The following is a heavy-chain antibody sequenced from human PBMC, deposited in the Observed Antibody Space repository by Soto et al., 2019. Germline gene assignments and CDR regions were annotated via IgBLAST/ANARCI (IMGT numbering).Heavy chain of an antibody. V-gene: IGHV4-34*01. CDR3: ARGRWFAGRRFSRGGEAFDY. Sequence: SETLSLTCAVYGGSFSGYYWSWIRQPPGKGLEWIGEINHSGSTNYNPSLKSRVTISVDTSKNQFSLKLSSVTAADTAVYYCARGRWFAGRRFSRGGEAFDYWGQGILVTVSS. CDR2: INHSGST. J-gene: IGHJ4*02. CDR1: GGSFSGYY. D-gene: IGHD3-10*01.